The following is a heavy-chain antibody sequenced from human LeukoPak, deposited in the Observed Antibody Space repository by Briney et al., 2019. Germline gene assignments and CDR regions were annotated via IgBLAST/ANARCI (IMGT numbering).Heavy chain of an antibody. CDR1: GFTFSSYG. CDR3: AKGTGFDY. D-gene: IGHD4-17*01. V-gene: IGHV3-30*18. CDR2: ISYDGSNK. Sequence: PGGSLRLSCAASGFTFSSYGMHWVRQAPGKGLEWVAVISYDGSNKYYADSVKGRFTISRDNSKNTLYLQMNSLRAEDTAVYYCAKGTGFDYGGQGPLVTVSS. J-gene: IGHJ4*02.